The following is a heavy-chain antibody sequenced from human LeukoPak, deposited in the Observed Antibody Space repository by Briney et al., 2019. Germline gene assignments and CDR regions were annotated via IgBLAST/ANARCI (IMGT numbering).Heavy chain of an antibody. CDR2: IIPIFGTA. V-gene: IGHV1-69*06. CDR1: GGTFSSYA. Sequence: ASVKVSCKASGGTFSSYAISWVRQAPGQGLEWMGGIIPIFGTANYAQKFQGRVTITADKSTSTAYMELSSLRSEDTAVYYCASDPRSGYPNWGQGTLVTVSS. CDR3: ASDPRSGYPN. D-gene: IGHD3-3*01. J-gene: IGHJ1*01.